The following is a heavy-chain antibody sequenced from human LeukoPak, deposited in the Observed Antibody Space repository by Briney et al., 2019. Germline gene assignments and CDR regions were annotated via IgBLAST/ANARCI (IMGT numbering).Heavy chain of an antibody. CDR3: ASLRSGPRYGMDV. D-gene: IGHD3-3*01. Sequence: GGSLRLSCAASGFTFSSYGMYWVRQAPGKGLEWVAVIWFDGSNKYYADSVKGRFTISRDNSKNTLYLQMDSLRVEDTAVYYCASLRSGPRYGMDVWGQGTTVTVSS. CDR2: IWFDGSNK. CDR1: GFTFSSYG. V-gene: IGHV3-33*07. J-gene: IGHJ6*02.